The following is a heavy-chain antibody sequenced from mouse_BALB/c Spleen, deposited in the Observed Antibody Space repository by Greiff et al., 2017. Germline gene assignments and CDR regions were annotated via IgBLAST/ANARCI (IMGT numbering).Heavy chain of an antibody. CDR3: ARSPGYSYAMDY. D-gene: IGHD2-3*01. Sequence: VQRVESGAELARPGASVKMSCKASGYTFTSYTMHWVKQRPGQGLEWIGYINPSSGYTNYNQKFKDKATLTADKSSSTAYMQLSSLTSEDSAVYYCARSPGYSYAMDYWGQGTSVTVSS. V-gene: IGHV1-4*01. CDR2: INPSSGYT. J-gene: IGHJ4*01. CDR1: GYTFTSYT.